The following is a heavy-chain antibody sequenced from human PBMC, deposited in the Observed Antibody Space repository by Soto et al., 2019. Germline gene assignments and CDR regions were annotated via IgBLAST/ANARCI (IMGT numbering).Heavy chain of an antibody. Sequence: SVKVSCKASGGTFCSYAISWVRQAPGQGLEWMGGIIPICGTANHAQKFQGRVTITADESTSTAYMELRSLRSEDTAVYYCARGTPTYYYDSSGYPNLRVFDYWGPGTLVTVSS. V-gene: IGHV1-69*13. D-gene: IGHD3-22*01. CDR2: IIPICGTA. J-gene: IGHJ4*02. CDR1: GGTFCSYA. CDR3: ARGTPTYYYDSSGYPNLRVFDY.